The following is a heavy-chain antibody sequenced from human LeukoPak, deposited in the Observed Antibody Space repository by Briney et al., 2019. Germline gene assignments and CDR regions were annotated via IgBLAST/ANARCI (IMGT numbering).Heavy chain of an antibody. Sequence: GGSLRLSYAASGFTFSDHYMDWVRQAPGKGLEWVGRTRNKANSYTTEYAASVKGRFTISRDDSKNSLYLQMNSLRAEDTAVYYCATGIAAAGWGQGTLVTVSS. CDR2: TRNKANSYTT. J-gene: IGHJ4*02. CDR1: GFTFSDHY. D-gene: IGHD6-13*01. CDR3: ATGIAAAG. V-gene: IGHV3-72*01.